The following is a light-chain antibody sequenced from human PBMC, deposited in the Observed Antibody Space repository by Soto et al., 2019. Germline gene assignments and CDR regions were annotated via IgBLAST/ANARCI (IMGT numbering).Light chain of an antibody. Sequence: DIRMTQSPSSLSASVGDRVTITCRAGQSILNYLKWYQQKPGKAPKLLIYAASSLQSGVPSRFSGSGSGTEFTLTISRLQPEDFATYYCQQSYNTPQAFGGGTKVPIK. J-gene: IGKJ4*01. CDR1: QSILNY. CDR2: AAS. V-gene: IGKV1-39*01. CDR3: QQSYNTPQA.